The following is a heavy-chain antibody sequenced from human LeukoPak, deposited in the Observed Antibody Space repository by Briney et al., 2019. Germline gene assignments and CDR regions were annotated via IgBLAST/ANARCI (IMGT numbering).Heavy chain of an antibody. CDR2: ISGSGGST. V-gene: IGHV3-23*01. J-gene: IGHJ4*02. CDR3: AKDNYGDYGGLFDY. Sequence: QTGGSLRLSCAASGFTFSSYAMSWVRQAPGKGLEWVSAISGSGGSTYYADSVKGRFTISRDNSKNTLYLQMNSLRAEDTAVYYCAKDNYGDYGGLFDYWGQGTLVTVSS. CDR1: GFTFSSYA. D-gene: IGHD4-17*01.